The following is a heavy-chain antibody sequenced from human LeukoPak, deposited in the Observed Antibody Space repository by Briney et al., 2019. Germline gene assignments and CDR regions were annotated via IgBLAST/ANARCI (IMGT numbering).Heavy chain of an antibody. Sequence: SVTLSLTCTVSGGSISSYYGSWIRQPAGKGLEWIGRIYNTGTTNRNPSLKSRVTMSVDTSKNQFSLKLSSVTAADTAVYYCARANPPGAFDYWGQGTLVTVSS. CDR3: ARANPPGAFDY. V-gene: IGHV4-4*07. CDR1: GGSISSYY. CDR2: IYNTGTT. J-gene: IGHJ4*02.